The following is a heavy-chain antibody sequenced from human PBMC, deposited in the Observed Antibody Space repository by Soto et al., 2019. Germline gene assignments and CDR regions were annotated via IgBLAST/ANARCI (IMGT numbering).Heavy chain of an antibody. CDR1: GFIFSSFW. Sequence: EVRLEEAGGGFVQPGGSLRVSCSGSGFIFSSFWIHWVRQGPGKGLEWVSRINGDGASLAYADSVKGRFSISRDNVKNTLHLQMNSLGADDTAVYFCAREGSLGLDVWGRGTPVTVSS. CDR2: INGDGASL. D-gene: IGHD3-10*01. J-gene: IGHJ6*02. V-gene: IGHV3-74*03. CDR3: AREGSLGLDV.